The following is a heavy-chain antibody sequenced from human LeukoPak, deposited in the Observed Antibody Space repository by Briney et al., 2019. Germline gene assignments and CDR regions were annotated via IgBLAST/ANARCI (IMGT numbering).Heavy chain of an antibody. Sequence: ASVKVSCKASGYRFSASSMHWVRQAPGQGLEWMGWINPDSGATNYAQKFQGRVIMTSDTSISTVYLELSRLRSDDTAVYYCARDAFCSSTSCSDPWGQGTLVTVSS. CDR3: ARDAFCSSTSCSDP. V-gene: IGHV1-2*02. D-gene: IGHD2-2*01. CDR1: GYRFSASS. J-gene: IGHJ5*02. CDR2: INPDSGAT.